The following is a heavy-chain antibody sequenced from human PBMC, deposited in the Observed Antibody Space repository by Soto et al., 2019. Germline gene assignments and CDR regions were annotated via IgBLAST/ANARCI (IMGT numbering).Heavy chain of an antibody. CDR2: MNPYSGNT. Sequence: ASVKVSCKASGYTFTSYDINWVRQATGQGFEYLGWMNPYSGNTGYVKKFQGRVTMTRDTSMSTAYMELSSLSSEDTAVYYCARAVAVAADFDYWGQGTLVTVSS. V-gene: IGHV1-8*01. J-gene: IGHJ4*02. CDR1: GYTFTSYD. CDR3: ARAVAVAADFDY. D-gene: IGHD6-19*01.